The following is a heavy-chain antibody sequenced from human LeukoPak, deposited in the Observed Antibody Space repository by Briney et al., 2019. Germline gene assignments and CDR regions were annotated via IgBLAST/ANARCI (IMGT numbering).Heavy chain of an antibody. Sequence: ASVKVSCKASGYTFTSYDINWVRQATGQGLEWMGWMNPNSGNTGYAQKFQGRVTITADESTSTAYMELSSLRSEDTAVYYCARDLRDGYNYHFFDYWGQGTLVTVSS. V-gene: IGHV1-8*01. J-gene: IGHJ4*02. CDR3: ARDLRDGYNYHFFDY. CDR2: MNPNSGNT. D-gene: IGHD5-24*01. CDR1: GYTFTSYD.